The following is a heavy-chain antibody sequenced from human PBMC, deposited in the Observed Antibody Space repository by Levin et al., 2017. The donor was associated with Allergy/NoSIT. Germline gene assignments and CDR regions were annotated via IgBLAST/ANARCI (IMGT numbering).Heavy chain of an antibody. CDR2: ISGSGGST. CDR1: GFTFSSYA. V-gene: IGHV3-23*01. CDR3: GKGAVAGSDPYYYYGMDV. J-gene: IGHJ6*02. D-gene: IGHD6-19*01. Sequence: GGSLRLSCAASGFTFSSYAMTWVRQAPGKGLEWVSAISGSGGSTYYADSEKGRFTISRDNSKNTLHLQMNSLRAEDTAVYYCGKGAVAGSDPYYYYGMDVWGQGTTVIVSS.